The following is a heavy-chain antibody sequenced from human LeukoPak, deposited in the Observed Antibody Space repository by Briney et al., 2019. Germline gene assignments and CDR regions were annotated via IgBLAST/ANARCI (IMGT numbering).Heavy chain of an antibody. Sequence: PGGSLRLSCAASGFTFSTYAMRWVRQAPGKGLEWVSSISGSDGSTYYADSVKGRFTISRDNSKNTLYLQMNSLRAEDTAVYYCAKGESHPKYYFGYWGQGTLVTVSS. CDR1: GFTFSTYA. D-gene: IGHD3-10*01. CDR3: AKGESHPKYYFGY. J-gene: IGHJ4*02. CDR2: ISGSDGST. V-gene: IGHV3-23*01.